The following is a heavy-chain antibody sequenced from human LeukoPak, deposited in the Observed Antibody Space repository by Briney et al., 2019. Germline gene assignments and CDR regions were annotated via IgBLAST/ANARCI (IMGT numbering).Heavy chain of an antibody. Sequence: GGSLRLSCAASGFTFSSYDLSWVRQAPGKGLECVSAISRGVGSTYYVDFLKGRFTISRDNSKNTLYLQMNSLRAEDTAVYYCAKDAYSSRWYYFDCWGQGTLVTVSS. CDR3: AKDAYSSRWYYFDC. CDR2: ISRGVGST. V-gene: IGHV3-23*01. D-gene: IGHD6-13*01. CDR1: GFTFSSYD. J-gene: IGHJ4*02.